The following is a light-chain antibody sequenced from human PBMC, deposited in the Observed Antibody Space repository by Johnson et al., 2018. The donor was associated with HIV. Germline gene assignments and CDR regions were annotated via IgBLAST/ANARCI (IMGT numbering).Light chain of an antibody. CDR3: GTWDASLSVNV. CDR2: ENN. V-gene: IGLV1-51*02. Sequence: QSVLTQPPSVSAAPGQKVTISCSGSSSNIGNNYVSWYQVLPGTAPKLLIYENNKRPSGIPDRFSGSKSGTSATLDITGLQSGDEADYYCGTWDASLSVNVFGPGTKVTVL. CDR1: SSNIGNNY. J-gene: IGLJ1*01.